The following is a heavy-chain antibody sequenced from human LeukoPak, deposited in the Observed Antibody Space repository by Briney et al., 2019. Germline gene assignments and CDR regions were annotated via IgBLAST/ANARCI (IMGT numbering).Heavy chain of an antibody. CDR1: GGSISSYY. D-gene: IGHD2-15*01. V-gene: IGHV4-59*01. CDR3: AGVGCSGGSCQGYWFDP. J-gene: IGHJ5*02. CDR2: IYYRGST. Sequence: PSETLSLTCTVSGGSISSYYWSWIRQPPGKGLEWIGYIYYRGSTNYNPSLKSRVTISVDTSKNQFSLKLSSVTAADTAVYYCAGVGCSGGSCQGYWFDPWGQGTLVTVSS.